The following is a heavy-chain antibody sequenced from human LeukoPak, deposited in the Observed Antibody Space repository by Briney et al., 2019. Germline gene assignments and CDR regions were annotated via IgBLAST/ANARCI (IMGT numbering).Heavy chain of an antibody. CDR3: TTSLAGAVTAVYPFDK. D-gene: IGHD2-21*02. CDR2: IKSKTEGGTT. V-gene: IGHV3-15*01. CDR1: GFTFSNAG. J-gene: IGHJ4*02. Sequence: GGSLRLSCVASGFTFSNAGIDLVRQAPGKGLEWVGRIKSKTEGGTTDYAAPVKGRITISRDDSTNTLHLQMNSLKTEDTAVSYWTTSLAGAVTAVYPFDKCGEGTLVTVSS.